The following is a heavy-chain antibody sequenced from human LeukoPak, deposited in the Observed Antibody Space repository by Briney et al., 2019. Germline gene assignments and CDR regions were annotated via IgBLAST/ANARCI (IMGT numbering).Heavy chain of an antibody. CDR2: IYSTGST. CDR1: GGSTSSYY. Sequence: SETLSLTCTVSGGSTSSYYWSWIRQPAGKGLEWIGRIYSTGSTNYNPSLKSRVTMSVDTSKNQFSLRLRSVTAAAGTAGFDFWGQGALVNVSS. J-gene: IGHJ4*02. D-gene: IGHD6-13*01. V-gene: IGHV4-4*07. CDR3: F.